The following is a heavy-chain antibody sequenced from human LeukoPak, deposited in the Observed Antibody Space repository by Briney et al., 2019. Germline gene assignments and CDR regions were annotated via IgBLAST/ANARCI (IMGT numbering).Heavy chain of an antibody. CDR2: ISSSGSTI. D-gene: IGHD4-17*01. J-gene: IGHJ4*02. CDR1: GFTLSHYY. Sequence: AGGSLRLSCAASGFTLSHYYMSWIRQVPGKGLEWVSYISSSGSTIYYADSVKGRFTISRDNAKNSLYLQMNSLRAEATAVYYCARERGTRVDYWGQGTLVTVSS. V-gene: IGHV3-11*04. CDR3: ARERGTRVDY.